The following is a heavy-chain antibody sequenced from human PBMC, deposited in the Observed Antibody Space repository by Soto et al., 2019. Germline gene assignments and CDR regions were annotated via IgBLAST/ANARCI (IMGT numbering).Heavy chain of an antibody. CDR3: ARTHFDWSVPPNAFAI. D-gene: IGHD3-9*01. Sequence: SQTLSLTCAISGDSVSSNSAAWNWIRQSPSRGLEWLGRTYYRSKWYNDYAVSVKSRITINPDTSKNQFSLQLNSVTPEDTAVYYCARTHFDWSVPPNAFAIWGQGTMVTVSS. J-gene: IGHJ3*02. CDR1: GDSVSSNSAA. V-gene: IGHV6-1*01. CDR2: TYYRSKWYN.